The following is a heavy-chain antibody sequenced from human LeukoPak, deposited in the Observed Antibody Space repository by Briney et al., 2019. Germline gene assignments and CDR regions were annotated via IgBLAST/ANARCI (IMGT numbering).Heavy chain of an antibody. CDR3: ARAPYGDNGYTAEVADY. CDR1: GFTFTNYW. CDR2: IKQDRSEK. D-gene: IGHD4/OR15-4a*01. J-gene: IGHJ4*02. V-gene: IGHV3-7*01. Sequence: PGGSLRLSCAASGFTFTNYWMSWVRQAPGKGLELVANIKQDRSEKYYVDSVKGRFTISRDNAKNSLYLQMNSLRAEDTAVYYCARAPYGDNGYTAEVADYWGQGTLVTVSS.